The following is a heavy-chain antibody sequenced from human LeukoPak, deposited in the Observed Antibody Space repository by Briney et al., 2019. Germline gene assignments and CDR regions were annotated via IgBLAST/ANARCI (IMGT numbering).Heavy chain of an antibody. D-gene: IGHD6-19*01. J-gene: IGHJ1*01. CDR1: GGSISSSNW. V-gene: IGHV4-4*02. CDR2: IYHSGST. CDR3: ARGYSSGWDAEYFQH. Sequence: SETLSLTCAVSGGSISSSNWWSWVRQPPGKGLEWIGEIYHSGSTNYNPSLKSRVTISVDKSKNQFSLKLSSVTAADTAVYYCARGYSSGWDAEYFQHWGQGTLVTVSS.